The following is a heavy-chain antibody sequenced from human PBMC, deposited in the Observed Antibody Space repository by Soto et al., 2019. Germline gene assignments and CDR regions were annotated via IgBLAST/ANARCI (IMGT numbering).Heavy chain of an antibody. CDR2: IIPIFGTA. V-gene: IGHV1-69*13. Sequence: GASVKVSCKASGGTFSSYAISWVRQAPGQGLEWMGGIIPIFGTANYAQKFQGRVTITADESTSTAYMELSSLRSEDTAVYYCARVRLRTDYGDYVTHVTLDAFDVWGRGTMVTVSS. J-gene: IGHJ3*01. D-gene: IGHD4-17*01. CDR1: GGTFSSYA. CDR3: ARVRLRTDYGDYVTHVTLDAFDV.